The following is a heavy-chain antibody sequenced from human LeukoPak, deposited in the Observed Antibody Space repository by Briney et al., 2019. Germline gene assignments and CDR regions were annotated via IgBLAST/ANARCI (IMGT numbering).Heavy chain of an antibody. Sequence: GGSLRLSCTASGFPFSSYHMNWVRQAPGKGLEWVSFISSSSNYIYYADSVKGRFTISRDNAKNSLYLQMNSLRAEDTAVYYCARVRDGLGEYWGQGTLVTVSS. D-gene: IGHD3-16*01. CDR3: ARVRDGLGEY. V-gene: IGHV3-21*06. CDR2: ISSSSNYI. J-gene: IGHJ4*02. CDR1: GFPFSSYH.